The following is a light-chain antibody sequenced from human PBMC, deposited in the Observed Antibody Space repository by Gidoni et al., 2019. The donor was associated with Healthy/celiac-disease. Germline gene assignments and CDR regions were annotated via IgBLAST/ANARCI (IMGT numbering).Light chain of an antibody. CDR1: QSVSSSY. J-gene: IGKJ2*01. Sequence: EIVLTQSPGTLSLSPGERATLSCRASQSVSSSYLAWYQQKPGQAPRLLIYGASTSATAIPDRFSGSGSGTDFTLSISRLEPEDFAVYYCQQYGSSPGTFGQGTKLEIK. CDR2: GAS. CDR3: QQYGSSPGT. V-gene: IGKV3-20*01.